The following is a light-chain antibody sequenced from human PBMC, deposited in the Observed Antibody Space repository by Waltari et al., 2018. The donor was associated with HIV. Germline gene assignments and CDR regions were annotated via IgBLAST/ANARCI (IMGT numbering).Light chain of an antibody. Sequence: QAVLTQPPSASGTPGQTVTISCSGSSADIGSTTATWYKQLPGTAPKLLIYNTYQRPSGVPDRVSASQSGTSASLAISGLQSEDEADYYCAAWDDSMEGHVFGGGTKLTIL. CDR3: AAWDDSMEGHV. CDR1: SADIGSTT. J-gene: IGLJ2*01. CDR2: NTY. V-gene: IGLV1-44*01.